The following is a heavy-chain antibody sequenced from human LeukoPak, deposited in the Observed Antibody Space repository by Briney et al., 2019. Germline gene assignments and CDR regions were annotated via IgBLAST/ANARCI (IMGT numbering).Heavy chain of an antibody. CDR3: ARGPDIVVVPAADDYTHKSGYVSYHYYYMDV. V-gene: IGHV1-69*06. CDR2: IIPIFGTA. D-gene: IGHD2-2*01. Sequence: GASVKVSCKASGGTFSSYAISWVRQAPGQGLEWMGGIIPIFGTANYAQKFQGRVTITADKSTSTAYMELSSLRSEDTAVYYCARGPDIVVVPAADDYTHKSGYVSYHYYYMDVWGKGTTVTVSS. J-gene: IGHJ6*03. CDR1: GGTFSSYA.